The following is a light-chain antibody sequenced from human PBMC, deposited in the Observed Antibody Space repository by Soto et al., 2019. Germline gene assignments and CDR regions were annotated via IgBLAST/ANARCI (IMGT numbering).Light chain of an antibody. CDR2: WAS. J-gene: IGKJ1*01. CDR3: QQYSTDPRT. CDR1: QSILHSFNNKNC. Sequence: DIVLTQSPDALAVSLGETATINCKSSQSILHSFNNKNCLVWHQQKPGQPPKVLIYWASTRESGVPDRFSGSGSGTDFTLTISSLQAEDVAVYYCQQYSTDPRTFGQGTKVEIK. V-gene: IGKV4-1*01.